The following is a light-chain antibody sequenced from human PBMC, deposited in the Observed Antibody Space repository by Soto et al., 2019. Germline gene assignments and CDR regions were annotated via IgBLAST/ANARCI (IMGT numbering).Light chain of an antibody. CDR3: QQYNSYWT. Sequence: DVGMTQTPSTLSATVGDTVTVPCRASPSVSGWLAWYQKKPGKAPKLLIYDASSLQSGVPSRFSGSGSGTEFTLTISSLQPDDFATYYCQQYNSYWTSAQRAKVDI. CDR1: PSVSGW. J-gene: IGKJ1*01. CDR2: DAS. V-gene: IGKV1-5*01.